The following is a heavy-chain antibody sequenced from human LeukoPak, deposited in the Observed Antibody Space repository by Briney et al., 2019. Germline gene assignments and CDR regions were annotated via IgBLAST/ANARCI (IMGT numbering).Heavy chain of an antibody. V-gene: IGHV4-30-2*01. CDR2: IYHGGST. Sequence: SETLSLTCTVSGGSISSGGYYWSWIRQPPGKGLEWIGYIYHGGSTYYNPSLKSRVTISIDRSKNQFSLKLSSVTAADTAVYYCARDRGDGYKGAFDIWGQGTMVTVSS. D-gene: IGHD5-24*01. CDR3: ARDRGDGYKGAFDI. CDR1: GGSISSGGYY. J-gene: IGHJ3*02.